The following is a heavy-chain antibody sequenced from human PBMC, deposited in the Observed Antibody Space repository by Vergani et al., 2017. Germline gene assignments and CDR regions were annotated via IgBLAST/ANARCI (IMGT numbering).Heavy chain of an antibody. CDR1: GGSVSSGRYY. Sequence: QVQLQESGPGLVKPSETLSLTCTVSGGSVSSGRYYWSWIRQPAGKGLEWIGYIYYSGTTNYYPALKSRVTISVDTSKNQFSLKVISVTTADTAVYYCARGDWSPCRFDPWGQGSLVTVSS. CDR2: IYYSGTT. D-gene: IGHD2-21*02. CDR3: ARGDWSPCRFDP. J-gene: IGHJ5*02. V-gene: IGHV4-61*10.